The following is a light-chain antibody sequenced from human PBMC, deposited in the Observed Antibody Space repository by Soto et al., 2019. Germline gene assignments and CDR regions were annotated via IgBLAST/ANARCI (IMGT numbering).Light chain of an antibody. CDR3: QQYNTWPLT. J-gene: IGKJ4*01. V-gene: IGKV3-15*01. CDR1: ESVSNN. CDR2: GAS. Sequence: EIVLTQSPATLSVSQGERATLSCRASESVSNNLAWYQQMPGQAPRLLIFGASARATGIPARFRGSGSGTEFTVTISSLQSEDCAEYYCQQYNTWPLTFGGGTKVEIK.